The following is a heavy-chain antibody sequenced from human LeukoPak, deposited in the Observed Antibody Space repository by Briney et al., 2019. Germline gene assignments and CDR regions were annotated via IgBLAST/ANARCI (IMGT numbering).Heavy chain of an antibody. CDR1: DGSISSSSYY. V-gene: IGHV4-39*07. J-gene: IGHJ4*02. CDR3: ARAQRWLQLGYFDY. Sequence: SETLSLTCTVSDGSISSSSYYWGWIRQPPGKGLEWIGTIYYSGSTYYDPSLKSRVTISVDTSKNQFSLRLSSVTAADTAVYYCARAQRWLQLGYFDYWGQGTLVSVSS. CDR2: IYYSGST. D-gene: IGHD5-24*01.